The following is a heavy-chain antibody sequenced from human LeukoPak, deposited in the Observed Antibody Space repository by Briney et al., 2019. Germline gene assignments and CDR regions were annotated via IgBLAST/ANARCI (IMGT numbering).Heavy chain of an antibody. J-gene: IGHJ6*02. CDR3: AREAYYYYYGMDV. Sequence: PSETLSLTYTVSGGSISSYYWSWIRQPPGKGLEWIGYIYYSGSTNYNPSLKSRVTISVDTSKNQFSLKLSSVTAADTAVYYCAREAYYYYYGMDVWGQGTTVTVSS. V-gene: IGHV4-59*12. CDR1: GGSISSYY. CDR2: IYYSGST.